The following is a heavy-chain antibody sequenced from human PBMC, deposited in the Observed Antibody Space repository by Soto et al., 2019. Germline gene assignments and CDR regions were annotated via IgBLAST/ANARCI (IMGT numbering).Heavy chain of an antibody. V-gene: IGHV1-18*01. J-gene: IGHJ6*02. Sequence: ASVKVSCNASGYTFTSYGISWVRQAPGQGLEWMGWISAYNGNTNYAQKLQGRVTMTTDTSTSTAYMELRSLKSDDTAVYYCVYCSSTSCYGMDVWGQGTTVTVSS. CDR3: VYCSSTSCYGMDV. D-gene: IGHD2-2*01. CDR1: GYTFTSYG. CDR2: ISAYNGNT.